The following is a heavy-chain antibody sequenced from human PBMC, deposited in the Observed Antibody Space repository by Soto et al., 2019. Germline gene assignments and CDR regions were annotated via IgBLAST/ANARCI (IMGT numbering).Heavy chain of an antibody. D-gene: IGHD3-9*01. CDR1: GFHMGASS. CDR2: ISRPSSGGPP. J-gene: IGHJ4*02. CDR3: ARHYYDPATGYSYHFNF. V-gene: IGHV3-49*03. Sequence: GGSQRLSSESFGFHMGASSMGLIRTTPETGLHWIGFISRPSSGGPPDSAASVTGRFTSSRDESKDIASRERDSRTTADTAVYYCARHYYDPATGYSYHFNFWGQGAQVTVS.